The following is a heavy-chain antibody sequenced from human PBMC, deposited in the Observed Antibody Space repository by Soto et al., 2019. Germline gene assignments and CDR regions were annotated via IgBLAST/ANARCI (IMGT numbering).Heavy chain of an antibody. CDR1: GDSSNSHY. CDR3: TKGPNWYYYDYGVEV. V-gene: IGHV4-4*07. D-gene: IGHD7-27*01. Sequence: SETLTVTCTDFGDSSNSHYWSWIRQPAGKGLEWIGRVHTRGSTTYNPSLQSRGPMAVNTSKNQISLKLSSVTAADPAVYYCTKGPNWYYYDYGVEVWGQGTTVNVSS. CDR2: VHTRGST. J-gene: IGHJ6*01.